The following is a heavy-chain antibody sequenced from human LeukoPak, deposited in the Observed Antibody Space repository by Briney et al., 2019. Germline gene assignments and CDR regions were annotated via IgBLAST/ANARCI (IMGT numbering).Heavy chain of an antibody. Sequence: PSQTRSLTCTVSAYSISRHYYWGWMRLPPGKGREWIGSIYHSGSTYYSPSLKSRVTISVDTSKNQFSLKLSSVTAADTAVYYCARAGTSDYDFDYWGQGTLVTVSS. CDR2: IYHSGST. D-gene: IGHD4-17*01. V-gene: IGHV4-38-2*02. CDR3: ARAGTSDYDFDY. J-gene: IGHJ4*02. CDR1: AYSISRHYY.